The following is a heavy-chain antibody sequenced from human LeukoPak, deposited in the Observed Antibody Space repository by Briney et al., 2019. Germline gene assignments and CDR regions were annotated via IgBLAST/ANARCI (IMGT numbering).Heavy chain of an antibody. CDR3: ATVMRDELLWFGENYYYMHV. V-gene: IGHV3-21*01. CDR2: ISSSSSYI. J-gene: IGHJ6*03. D-gene: IGHD3-10*01. Sequence: GGSLRLSCAASGFTFSSYSMNGVRQAPGKGREGVSSISSSSSYIYYADSVKGRFTISRDNAKNSLYLQMNSLRAEDTAVYYCATVMRDELLWFGENYYYMHVWGKGTTVTISS. CDR1: GFTFSSYS.